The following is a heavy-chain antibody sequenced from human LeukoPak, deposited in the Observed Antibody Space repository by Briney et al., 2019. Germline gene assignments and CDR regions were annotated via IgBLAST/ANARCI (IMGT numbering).Heavy chain of an antibody. CDR2: INPSGGST. CDR3: ARGLPGRVHDNSKRGLFDP. CDR1: GGTFSSYA. V-gene: IGHV1-46*01. J-gene: IGHJ5*02. Sequence: ASVKVSCKASGGTFSSYAISWVRQAPGQGPEWLGIINPSGGSTSYAQKFQGRITMTRDTSTTTVYMDLSSLRSEDTAMYYCARGLPGRVHDNSKRGLFDPWGQGTLVTVSS. D-gene: IGHD3-22*01.